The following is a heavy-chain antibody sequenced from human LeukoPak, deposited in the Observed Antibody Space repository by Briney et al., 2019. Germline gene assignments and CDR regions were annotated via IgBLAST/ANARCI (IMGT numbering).Heavy chain of an antibody. D-gene: IGHD3-16*02. Sequence: ASVKVSCKASGYTFTSYDINWVRQATGQGLEWKGWMNPNSGNTGYAQKFQGRVTMTRNTSISTAYMELSSLRSEDTAVYYCARGTGYYDYVWGSYPRPIDYWGQGTLVTVSS. CDR2: MNPNSGNT. CDR3: ARGTGYYDYVWGSYPRPIDY. V-gene: IGHV1-8*01. CDR1: GYTFTSYD. J-gene: IGHJ4*02.